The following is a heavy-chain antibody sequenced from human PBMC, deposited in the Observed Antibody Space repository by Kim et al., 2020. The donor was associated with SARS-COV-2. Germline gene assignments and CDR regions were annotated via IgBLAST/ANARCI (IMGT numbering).Heavy chain of an antibody. Sequence: GGSLRLSCAASGFTFSNAWMSWVRQAPGKGLEWVGRIQSKTDGGATDYAAPLKGRFTISRDDSKDTLYLQMSSLKTEDTAMYYCTADRGALTAWGQGTLV. CDR1: GFTFSNAW. CDR2: IQSKTDGGAT. CDR3: TADRGALTA. V-gene: IGHV3-15*01. J-gene: IGHJ4*02. D-gene: IGHD2-21*02.